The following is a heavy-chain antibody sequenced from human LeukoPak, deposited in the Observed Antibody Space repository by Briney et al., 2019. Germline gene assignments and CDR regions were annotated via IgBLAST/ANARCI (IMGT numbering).Heavy chain of an antibody. D-gene: IGHD3-22*01. V-gene: IGHV1-69*02. CDR1: GGTFSSYT. Sequence: SVKVSCKASGGTFSSYTISWVRQAPGQGLEWMGRIIPILGIANYAQKFQGRVTIIADKSTSTAYMELSSLRSEDTAVYYCAALYYYDSSAYYPIDYWGQGTLGTVSS. CDR2: IIPILGIA. J-gene: IGHJ4*02. CDR3: AALYYYDSSAYYPIDY.